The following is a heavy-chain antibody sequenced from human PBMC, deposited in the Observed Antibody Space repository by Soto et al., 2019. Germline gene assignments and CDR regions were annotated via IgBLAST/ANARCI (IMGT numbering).Heavy chain of an antibody. D-gene: IGHD2-2*02. CDR2: INPSDSYT. J-gene: IGHJ4*02. Sequence: PGESLKISCQGPGYSFTSYWIGWVRQRPGKGLEWMGRINPSDSYTTYSPSFQGHVTISTDKSFSTAYLQRSGLKASDTAMYYCARLGYCTGTSCYTCECWGQETLVNTSS. CDR3: ARLGYCTGTSCYTCEC. CDR1: GYSFTSYW. V-gene: IGHV5-10-1*01.